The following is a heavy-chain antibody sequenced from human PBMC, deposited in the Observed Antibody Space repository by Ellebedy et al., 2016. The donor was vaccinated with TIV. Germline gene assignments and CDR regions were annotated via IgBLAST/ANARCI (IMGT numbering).Heavy chain of an antibody. CDR3: ARVGGDLAGFRSYDY. Sequence: SETLSLTCAVYGGSFSGYYWSWIRKPPGKGLEWIGEINHSGSTNYNPSLKSRVTVSVDTSKNQFSLKLSSVTAADTAVYYCARVGGDLAGFRSYDYWGQGTLVTVSS. CDR1: GGSFSGYY. CDR2: INHSGST. V-gene: IGHV4-34*01. D-gene: IGHD3-9*01. J-gene: IGHJ4*02.